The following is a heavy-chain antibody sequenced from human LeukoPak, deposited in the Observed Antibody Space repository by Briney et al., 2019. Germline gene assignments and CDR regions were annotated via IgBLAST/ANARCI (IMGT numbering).Heavy chain of an antibody. V-gene: IGHV3-13*04. CDR1: GFTFSTYD. J-gene: IGHJ5*02. D-gene: IGHD7-27*01. Sequence: PGGSLRLSCAASGFTFSTYDMHWVRQATGQGLEWVSSIGIAGDTYYPDSVKGRFTISRENAKTSLYLQMNGLGAGDTAVYYCTRGTITGENWFDPWGQGTLVTVSS. CDR3: TRGTITGENWFDP. CDR2: IGIAGDT.